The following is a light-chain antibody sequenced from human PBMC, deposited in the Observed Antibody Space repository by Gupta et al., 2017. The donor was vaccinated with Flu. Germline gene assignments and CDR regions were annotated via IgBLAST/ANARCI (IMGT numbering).Light chain of an antibody. Sequence: GDVGVFDYVSWYRQNPGKAPILVIYEISNRPSGVSDRFFGSKSGNTASLTITGLRAEDEAYYYCNSYGSTFGHVVFGGGTKLTVL. V-gene: IGLV2-14*01. CDR1: GDVGVFDY. CDR3: NSYGSTFGHVV. CDR2: EIS. J-gene: IGLJ2*01.